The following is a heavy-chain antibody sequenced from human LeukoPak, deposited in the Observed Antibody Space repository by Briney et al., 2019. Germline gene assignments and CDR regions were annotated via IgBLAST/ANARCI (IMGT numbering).Heavy chain of an antibody. J-gene: IGHJ6*02. CDR1: GFTFSSYA. CDR2: ISGSGGST. V-gene: IGHV3-23*01. Sequence: GGSLRLSCAASGFTFSSYAMSWVRQAPGKGLEWVSAISGSGGSTYYADSVKGRFTISRDNSKNTLYLQMNSLRAEDTAVYYRAKGGIIAYGMDVWGQGTTVTVSS. D-gene: IGHD1-26*01. CDR3: AKGGIIAYGMDV.